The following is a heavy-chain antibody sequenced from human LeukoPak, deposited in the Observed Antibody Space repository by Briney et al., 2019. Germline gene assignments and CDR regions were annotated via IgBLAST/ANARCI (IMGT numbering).Heavy chain of an antibody. CDR2: INPKSGDT. CDR1: GYTFTGYY. V-gene: IGHV1-2*02. Sequence: GASVKVSCEASGYTFTGYYIHWVRQAPGQGLQWMGWINPKSGDTKYAQKFHGRVTMTRDTSISTVYMELSGLGSDDTAVYHCARDAGYSYGYVYFDYWGQGTLVTVSS. CDR3: ARDAGYSYGYVYFDY. J-gene: IGHJ4*02. D-gene: IGHD5-18*01.